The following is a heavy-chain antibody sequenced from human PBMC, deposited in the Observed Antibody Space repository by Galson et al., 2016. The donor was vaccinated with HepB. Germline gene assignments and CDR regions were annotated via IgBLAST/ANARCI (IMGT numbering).Heavy chain of an antibody. CDR1: GFTFNKYG. D-gene: IGHD3-10*02. Sequence: SLRLSCAASGFTFNKYGMQWVRQAPGKGLEWVAADSVHGGRKFYADAVKGRFTISRDSANNMLFLQMSSLRDDDTAVYYCAKRHEYCPPVGCSVDYWGQGTLVSVSS. CDR3: AKRHEYCPPVGCSVDY. CDR2: DSVHGGRK. J-gene: IGHJ4*02. V-gene: IGHV3-30*18.